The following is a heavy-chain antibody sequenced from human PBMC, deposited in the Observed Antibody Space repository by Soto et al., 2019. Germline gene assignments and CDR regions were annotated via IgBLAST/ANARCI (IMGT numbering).Heavy chain of an antibody. CDR1: GYTFTSYG. J-gene: IGHJ4*02. D-gene: IGHD3-22*01. CDR2: ISAYNGNT. V-gene: IGHV1-18*01. CDR3: ARDYFHYDSSGYVY. Sequence: GASVKVSCKASGYTFTSYGISWVRQAPGQGLEWMGWISAYNGNTNYAQKLQGRVTMTTDTSTSTAYMELRSLRSDDTAVYYCARDYFHYDSSGYVYWGQGTLVTVS.